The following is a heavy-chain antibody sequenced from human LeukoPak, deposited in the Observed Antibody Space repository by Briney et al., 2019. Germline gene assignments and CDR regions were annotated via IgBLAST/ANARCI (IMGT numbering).Heavy chain of an antibody. CDR3: ARDPSYYDILTGYYRDYYYYYGMDV. J-gene: IGHJ6*04. V-gene: IGHV1-3*01. Sequence: GASVKVSCKTSGYTFTSYAMHWVRQAPGQRLEWMGWINAGNGNTKYSQKFQGRVTITRDTSASTAYMELSSLRPEDTAVYYCARDPSYYDILTGYYRDYYYYYGMDVWGKGTTVTVSS. CDR2: INAGNGNT. CDR1: GYTFTSYA. D-gene: IGHD3-9*01.